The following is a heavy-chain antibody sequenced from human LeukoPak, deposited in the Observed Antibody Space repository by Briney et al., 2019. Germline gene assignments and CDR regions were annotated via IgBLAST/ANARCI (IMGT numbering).Heavy chain of an antibody. CDR2: MHYSGNT. D-gene: IGHD4-23*01. J-gene: IGHJ4*02. CDR3: ARHKEYGGNPTFDF. V-gene: IGHV4-39*01. CDR1: GGSIISDTYY. Sequence: SETLSLTCTVSGGSIISDTYYWGWIRQPPGKGLKWIATMHYSGNTYYNPSLKSRVTISVDTSKNQFSLKLTSVTAADTAFYYCARHKEYGGNPTFDFWGQGTLVTVSS.